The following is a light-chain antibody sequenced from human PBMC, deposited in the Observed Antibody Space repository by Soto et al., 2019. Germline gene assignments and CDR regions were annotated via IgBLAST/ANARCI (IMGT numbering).Light chain of an antibody. CDR2: AAS. J-gene: IGKJ4*01. CDR3: QKYNTDPLT. V-gene: IGKV1-27*01. Sequence: DIQMTHSPSSLSAYVGDRVTITCRASQGISIYLAWFQQKPGKVPKLLIYAASALQSGVPSRFSGSGSGTDFTLTISGLQPEDVATYYCQKYNTDPLTFDGGTKVHIK. CDR1: QGISIY.